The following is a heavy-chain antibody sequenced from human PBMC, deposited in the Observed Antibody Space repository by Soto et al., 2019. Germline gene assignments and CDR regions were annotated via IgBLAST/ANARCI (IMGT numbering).Heavy chain of an antibody. CDR2: INPSSGGI. J-gene: IGHJ4*02. V-gene: IGHV1-46*01. CDR1: GYLFTSYY. CDR3: ARAIKVNWNPDH. Sequence: ASVKVSRKASGYLFTSYYMHWGRPAPGQGPEWMGIINPSSGGISYAQKFQGRVTMTRDTSASTVYMELSSLRSEDTAVYYCARAIKVNWNPDHWGQGTLVTVSS. D-gene: IGHD1-20*01.